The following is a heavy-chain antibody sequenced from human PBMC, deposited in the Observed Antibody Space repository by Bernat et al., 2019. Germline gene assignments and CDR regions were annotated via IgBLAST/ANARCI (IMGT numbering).Heavy chain of an antibody. CDR3: AHAMVRGPPDY. CDR2: IIPILGIA. J-gene: IGHJ4*02. D-gene: IGHD3-10*01. Sequence: QVQLVQSGAEVKKPGSSVKVSCKASGGTFSSYAISWVRQAPGQGLEWMGRIIPILGIANYAQKFQGRVTITAEKSTSTADMELSSLRSEDTAVYSCAHAMVRGPPDYWGQGTLVTVSS. V-gene: IGHV1-69*04. CDR1: GGTFSSYA.